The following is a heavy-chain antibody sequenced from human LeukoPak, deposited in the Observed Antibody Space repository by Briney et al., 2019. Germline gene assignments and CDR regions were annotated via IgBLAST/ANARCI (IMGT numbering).Heavy chain of an antibody. CDR1: GDSISSYF. J-gene: IGHJ3*02. D-gene: IGHD6-13*01. CDR3: ARDLYGYSANWYKRENPFDI. V-gene: IGHV4-59*01. CDR2: IYDSGST. Sequence: SETLSLTCTVSGDSISSYFWSWIRQPPGKGLEWIGYIYDSGSTRYNPSLNSRVTISVDTSKNQFSLKVTSVTAADTAAYYCARDLYGYSANWYKRENPFDIWGQGTMVAVSS.